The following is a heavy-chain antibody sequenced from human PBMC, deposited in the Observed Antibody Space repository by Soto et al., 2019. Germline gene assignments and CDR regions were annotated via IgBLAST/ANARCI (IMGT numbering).Heavy chain of an antibody. CDR1: GGIFSTYA. CDR3: ARDRDDYGSGNYYNRMDS. D-gene: IGHD3-10*01. CDR2: IIPIFGTP. Sequence: QVQLVQSGAEVKKPGSSVKVSCKASGGIFSTYAISWLRQAPGQGLEWMGGIIPIFGTPNYAQRFQGRVTITADGSTSTAYMELSRLRSEDTDVYYCARDRDDYGSGNYYNRMDSWGQGPLVTVSS. J-gene: IGHJ5*01. V-gene: IGHV1-69*01.